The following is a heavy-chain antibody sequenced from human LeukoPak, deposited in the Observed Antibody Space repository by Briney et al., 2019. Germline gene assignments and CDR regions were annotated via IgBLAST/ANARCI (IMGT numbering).Heavy chain of an antibody. CDR2: MNPNSGNT. J-gene: IGHJ4*02. D-gene: IGHD2-2*01. Sequence: ASVKVSCKASGYTFSTYDVIWVRQATGQGLEWMGWMNPNSGNTGYALKFRGRVTMTGDTSISTAYMELSSLISEDTAAYYCARAIRNQLLSDHWGPGTLVTVSS. CDR3: ARAIRNQLLSDH. CDR1: GYTFSTYD. V-gene: IGHV1-8*01.